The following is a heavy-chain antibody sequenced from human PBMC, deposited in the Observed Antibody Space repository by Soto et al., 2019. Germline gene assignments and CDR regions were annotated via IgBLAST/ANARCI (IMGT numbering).Heavy chain of an antibody. V-gene: IGHV4-31*03. J-gene: IGHJ4*02. CDR2: IYYSGST. D-gene: IGHD4-17*01. CDR3: ARAGYGDFVDY. CDR1: GGSISSGGYY. Sequence: PSETLSLTCTVSGGSISSGGYYWSWIRQHPGKGLEWIGYIYYSGSTYYNPSLKSRVTISVDTSKNQFSLKLSSVTAADTAVYYCARAGYGDFVDYWGQGTLVTVSS.